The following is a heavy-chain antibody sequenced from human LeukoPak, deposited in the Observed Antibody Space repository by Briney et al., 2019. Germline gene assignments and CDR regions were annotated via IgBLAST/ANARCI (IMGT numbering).Heavy chain of an antibody. V-gene: IGHV4-4*09. CDR3: ARHGAPNYGSGSYYNVFYYYYMDV. CDR2: IYTSGST. CDR1: GGSISSYY. Sequence: SSETLSLTCTVSGGSISSYYWSWIRQPPGKGLEWIGYIYTSGSTNYNPSLKSRFTISVDTSKNQFSLKLSSVTAADTAVYYCARHGAPNYGSGSYYNVFYYYYMDVWGKGATVTVSS. J-gene: IGHJ6*03. D-gene: IGHD3-10*01.